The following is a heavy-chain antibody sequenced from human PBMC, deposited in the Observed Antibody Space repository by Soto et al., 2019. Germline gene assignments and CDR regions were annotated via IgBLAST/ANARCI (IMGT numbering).Heavy chain of an antibody. CDR1: GYTFTSYD. D-gene: IGHD3-10*01. J-gene: IGHJ4*02. CDR2: MNPNSGNT. Sequence: QVQLVQSGAEVKKPGASVKVSCKASGYTFTSYDIHWVRQATGQGLEWMGWMNPNSGNTGYAQKFQGRVTMTRNTSISTAYMELSSLTSEDTAVYYCARVGMDYGSGGGDYWGQGTLVTVSS. CDR3: ARVGMDYGSGGGDY. V-gene: IGHV1-8*01.